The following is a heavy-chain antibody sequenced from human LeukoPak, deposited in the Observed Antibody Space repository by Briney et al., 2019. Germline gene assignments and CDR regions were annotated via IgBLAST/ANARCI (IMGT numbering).Heavy chain of an antibody. CDR1: GYTFTGYY. Sequence: ASVKVSCKASGYTFTGYYIHWVRQAPGQGLEWMGWINPNSGGTNYAHKFQGRVTMTRDTAISTAYMELSRLRSDDTAVYYCARDCYSSGCLDYWGQGTLVTVSS. D-gene: IGHD6-19*01. CDR2: INPNSGGT. V-gene: IGHV1-2*07. J-gene: IGHJ4*02. CDR3: ARDCYSSGCLDY.